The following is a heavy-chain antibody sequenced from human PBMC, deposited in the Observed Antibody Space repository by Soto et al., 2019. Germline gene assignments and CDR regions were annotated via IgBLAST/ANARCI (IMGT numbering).Heavy chain of an antibody. D-gene: IGHD7-27*01. CDR3: ARGWGRIFDY. Sequence: QVQLQQWGAGLLKPSETLSLTCAVYGGSFSGYYWNWIRQPPGKGLEWSGEINHSGSTNYNPSLKGRVTISVDTSKNQFSLKLSSVTAADTAVYYCARGWGRIFDYWGQGTLVTVSS. CDR2: INHSGST. V-gene: IGHV4-34*01. CDR1: GGSFSGYY. J-gene: IGHJ4*02.